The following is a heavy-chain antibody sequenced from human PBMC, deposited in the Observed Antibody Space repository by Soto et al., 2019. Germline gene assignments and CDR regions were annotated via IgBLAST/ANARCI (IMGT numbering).Heavy chain of an antibody. CDR3: AKDRMGAGVRGYFDY. CDR2: ISYDGSNK. CDR1: GFTFSSYG. V-gene: IGHV3-30*18. J-gene: IGHJ4*02. Sequence: QVQLVESGGGVVQPGRSLRLSCAGSGFTFSSYGMDWVRQDPGKGLEWVAVISYDGSNKYYADSVKGRFTISRDNSKNTVYLPMSSLRADDTAGYYCAKDRMGAGVRGYFDYWGQGTLVTLSS. D-gene: IGHD3-10*01.